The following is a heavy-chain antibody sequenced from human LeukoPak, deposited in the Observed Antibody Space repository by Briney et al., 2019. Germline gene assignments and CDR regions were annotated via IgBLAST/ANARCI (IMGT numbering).Heavy chain of an antibody. D-gene: IGHD3-3*01. CDR3: ARRITLFGAIGDTFDI. Sequence: ETLSLTCTVSGGSISSYYWSWIRQPAGKGLEWIGRIYTSGSTNYNPYLTSRVTTSVGTSKKQCSLKLSSVTAADTAVYYCARRITLFGAIGDTFDIWGQGTLVTVSS. V-gene: IGHV4-4*07. J-gene: IGHJ3*02. CDR2: IYTSGST. CDR1: GGSISSYY.